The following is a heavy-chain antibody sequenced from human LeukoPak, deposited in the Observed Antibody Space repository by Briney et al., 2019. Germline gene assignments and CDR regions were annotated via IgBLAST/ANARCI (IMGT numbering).Heavy chain of an antibody. CDR3: ARESVDYGDYDFDY. V-gene: IGHV4-59*11. J-gene: IGHJ4*02. D-gene: IGHD4-17*01. CDR1: GGSTNSHF. Sequence: SETLSLTCTVSGGSTNSHFWSWMRQPPGKGLEWIGNIYNRGTTNYNPSLNSRVTISVDTSKNQFSLRLSSVTAADTAVYYCARESVDYGDYDFDYWGQGTLVTVSS. CDR2: IYNRGTT.